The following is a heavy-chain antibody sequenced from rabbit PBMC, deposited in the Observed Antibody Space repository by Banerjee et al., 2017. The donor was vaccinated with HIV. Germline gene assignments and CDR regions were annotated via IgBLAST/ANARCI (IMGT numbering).Heavy chain of an antibody. D-gene: IGHD4-1*01. CDR2: IDNGDGST. CDR1: GFDFSSNA. Sequence: QEQLVESGGGLVQPEGSLTLTCKASGFDFSSNAMCWVRQAPGKGPEWIACIDNGDGSTYYATWAKGRFTGSKTSSTTVTLQLNSLTAADTATYFCVRVVAGVHGMDLWGPGTLVTVS. CDR3: VRVVAGVHGMDL. J-gene: IGHJ6*01. V-gene: IGHV1S47*01.